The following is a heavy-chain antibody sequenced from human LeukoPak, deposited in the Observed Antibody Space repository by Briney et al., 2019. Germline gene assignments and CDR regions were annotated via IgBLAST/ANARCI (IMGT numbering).Heavy chain of an antibody. V-gene: IGHV4-30-4*01. D-gene: IGHD4-11*01. Sequence: SQTLSLTCTVFGGSIRSGDYFWSWIRQPPGKGLEWIGYIYYSGSTHYSPSLRSRVTISLDTSKNQFSPKLSYVTAADTAVYYCGRGGYDYRWFDPWGQGTLVTVSS. J-gene: IGHJ5*02. CDR2: IYYSGST. CDR3: GRGGYDYRWFDP. CDR1: GGSIRSGDYF.